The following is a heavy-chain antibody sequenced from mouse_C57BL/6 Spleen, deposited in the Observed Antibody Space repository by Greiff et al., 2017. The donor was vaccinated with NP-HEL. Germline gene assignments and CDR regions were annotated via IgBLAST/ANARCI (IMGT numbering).Heavy chain of an antibody. CDR3: AKGSNFYCDY. D-gene: IGHD2-5*01. Sequence: VQLQESGAELVRPGTSVKVSCKASGYAFTNYLIEWVKQRPGQGLEWIGVINPGSGGTNYNEKFKGTSTLTADKSSNTAYMQLSSLTSEDAAFYFCAKGSNFYCDYWGQGTTLTVSS. CDR2: INPGSGGT. CDR1: GYAFTNYL. V-gene: IGHV1-54*01. J-gene: IGHJ2*01.